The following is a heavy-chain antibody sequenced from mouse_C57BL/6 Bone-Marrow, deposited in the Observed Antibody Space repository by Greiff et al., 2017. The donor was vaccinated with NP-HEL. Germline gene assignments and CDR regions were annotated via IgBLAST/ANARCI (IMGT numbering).Heavy chain of an antibody. Sequence: EVKLQESGAELVRPGASVKLSCTASGFNIKDDYMHWVKQRPEQGLEWIGWIDPEDGDTEYASKFQGKATITADTSSNTAYLQLSSLTSEDTAVYYCTHYAMDYWGQGTSVTVSS. CDR3: THYAMDY. J-gene: IGHJ4*01. CDR1: GFNIKDDY. V-gene: IGHV14-4*01. CDR2: IDPEDGDT.